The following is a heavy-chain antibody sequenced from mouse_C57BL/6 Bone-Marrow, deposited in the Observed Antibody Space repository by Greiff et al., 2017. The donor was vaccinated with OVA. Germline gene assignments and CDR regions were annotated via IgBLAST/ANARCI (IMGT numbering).Heavy chain of an antibody. J-gene: IGHJ1*03. D-gene: IGHD1-1*01. CDR1: GYSITSGYD. CDR2: ISYSGST. V-gene: IGHV3-1*01. Sequence: EVQVVESGPGMVKPSQSLSLTCTVTGYSITSGYDWHWIRHFPGNKLEWMGYISYSGSTNYNPSLKSRISITHDTSKNHFFLKLNSVTTEDTATYYCAREGDYYGGYFDVWGTGTTVTVSS. CDR3: AREGDYYGGYFDV.